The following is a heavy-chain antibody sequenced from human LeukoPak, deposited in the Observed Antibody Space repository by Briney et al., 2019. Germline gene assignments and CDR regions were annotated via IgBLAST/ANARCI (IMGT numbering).Heavy chain of an antibody. CDR1: GFIFSNYA. CDR3: ARDFGRYDSSGYYLY. D-gene: IGHD3-22*01. V-gene: IGHV3-21*01. CDR2: ISYSGSST. Sequence: PGGSLRLSCAASGFIFSNYAMNWVRQAPGKGLEWVSAISYSGSSTYYADSVKGRFTISRDNAKNSLYLQMNSLRAEDTAVYYCARDFGRYDSSGYYLYWGQGTLVTVSS. J-gene: IGHJ4*02.